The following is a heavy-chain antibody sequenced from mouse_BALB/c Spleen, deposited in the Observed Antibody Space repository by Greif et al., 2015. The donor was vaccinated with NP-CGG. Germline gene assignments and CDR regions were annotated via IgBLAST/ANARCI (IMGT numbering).Heavy chain of an antibody. Sequence: VQLQQSGAELVKPGASVKLSCTASGFNIKDTYMHWVKQRPEQGLEWIGRIDPANGNTKYDPKFQGKATITADTSSNTAYLQLSSLTSEDTAVYYCARCLTGTGRYFDVWGAGTTVTVSS. CDR2: IDPANGNT. CDR3: ARCLTGTGRYFDV. V-gene: IGHV14-3*02. D-gene: IGHD4-1*01. CDR1: GFNIKDTY. J-gene: IGHJ1*01.